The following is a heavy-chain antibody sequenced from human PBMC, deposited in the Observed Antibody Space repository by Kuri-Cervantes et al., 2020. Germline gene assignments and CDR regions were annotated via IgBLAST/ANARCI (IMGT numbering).Heavy chain of an antibody. J-gene: IGHJ4*02. V-gene: IGHV1-46*01. CDR2: INPSGGST. CDR3: ARGGYSYSYPIFLFDY. CDR1: GYTFTSYY. D-gene: IGHD5-18*01. Sequence: ASVKVSCKASGYTFTSYYMHWVRQAPGQGLEWMGIINPSGGSTSYAQKFQGRVTMTRDTSTSTVYMELSSLRSEDTAVYYCARGGYSYSYPIFLFDYWGQGTLVTVSS.